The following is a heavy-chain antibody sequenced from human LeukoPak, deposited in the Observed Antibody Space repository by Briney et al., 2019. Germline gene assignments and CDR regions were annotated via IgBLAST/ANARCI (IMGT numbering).Heavy chain of an antibody. Sequence: SETLSLTCTVSGGSISSYYWSWIRQPPGKGLEWIGYIYYSGTTNYNPSLNSRVTISVDTSKNQFSLKLSSVTAADTAVYYCARGVYIAAAQYGYWGQGTLVTVSS. V-gene: IGHV4-59*01. J-gene: IGHJ4*02. D-gene: IGHD6-13*01. CDR1: GGSISSYY. CDR3: ARGVYIAAAQYGY. CDR2: IYYSGTT.